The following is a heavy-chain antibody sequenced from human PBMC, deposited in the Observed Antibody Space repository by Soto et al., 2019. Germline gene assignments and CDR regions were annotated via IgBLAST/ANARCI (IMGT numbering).Heavy chain of an antibody. Sequence: GGSLILSCAASGFTFRSYTMTWVRQAPGKGLEWISVIIGDGTSTYYADSVKGRFTISRDNSKNTLYLQMNSLRAEDTAVYYCAKDGCSSTSCYVYYGMDVWGQGTTVTVSS. J-gene: IGHJ6*02. D-gene: IGHD2-2*01. CDR3: AKDGCSSTSCYVYYGMDV. CDR2: IIGDGTST. CDR1: GFTFRSYT. V-gene: IGHV3-23*01.